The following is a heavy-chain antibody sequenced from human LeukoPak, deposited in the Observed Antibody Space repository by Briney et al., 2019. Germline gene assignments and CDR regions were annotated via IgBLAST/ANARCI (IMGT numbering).Heavy chain of an antibody. J-gene: IGHJ6*03. D-gene: IGHD1-7*01. CDR1: GFTFDSYA. CDR3: VRDSSYYMDV. V-gene: IGHV3-7*01. CDR2: IKQDGSEK. Sequence: GGSLRLSCAAPGFTFDSYAVSWVRQAPGKGLEWVANIKQDGSEKYYVDSVKGRFTISRDNAKNSLYPQMNSLRAEDTAIYYCVRDSSYYMDVWGKGTTVTVSS.